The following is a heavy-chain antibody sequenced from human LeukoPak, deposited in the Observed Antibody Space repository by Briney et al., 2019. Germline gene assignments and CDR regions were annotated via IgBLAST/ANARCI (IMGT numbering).Heavy chain of an antibody. D-gene: IGHD2-2*02. V-gene: IGHV3-21*01. CDR1: GFTFSSYS. CDR2: ISSSSYI. J-gene: IGHJ4*02. CDR3: ARDRCSSTSCYSDY. Sequence: GGSLRLSCAASGFTFSSYSMNWVRQAPGKGLEWVSSISSSSYIYYADSVKGRFTISRDNAKNSLYLQMNSLRAEDTAVYYCARDRCSSTSCYSDYWGQGTLVTVSS.